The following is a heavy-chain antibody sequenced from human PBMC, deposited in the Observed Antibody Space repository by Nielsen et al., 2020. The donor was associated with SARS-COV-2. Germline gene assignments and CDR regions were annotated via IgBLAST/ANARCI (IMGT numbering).Heavy chain of an antibody. J-gene: IGHJ4*02. CDR3: ARGQDGSGVTFDY. CDR2: INSDGSST. CDR1: GFTFSNYW. Sequence: GESLKISCAASGFTFSNYWMHWVRQAPGKGLVWVSRINSDGSSTSYADSVKGRFTISRDNAKNSLYLQMNSLRAEDTAVYFCARGQDGSGVTFDYWGQGTLVTVSS. D-gene: IGHD6-19*01. V-gene: IGHV3-74*01.